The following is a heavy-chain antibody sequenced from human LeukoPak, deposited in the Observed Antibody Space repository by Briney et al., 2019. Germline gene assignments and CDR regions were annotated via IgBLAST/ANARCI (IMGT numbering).Heavy chain of an antibody. CDR2: ISSSSSYI. V-gene: IGHV3-21*01. J-gene: IGHJ4*02. D-gene: IGHD1-26*01. CDR1: GFTFSSYS. Sequence: PGGSLRLSCAASGFTFSSYSMNWVRQAPGKGLEWVSSISSSSSYIYYADSVKGRSTISRDNAKNSLYLQMNSLRAEDTAVYYCANGGVVGATTYFDYWGQGTLVTVSS. CDR3: ANGGVVGATTYFDY.